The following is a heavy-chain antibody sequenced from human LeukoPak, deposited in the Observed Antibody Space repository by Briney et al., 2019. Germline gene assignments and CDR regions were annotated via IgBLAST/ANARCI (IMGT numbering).Heavy chain of an antibody. CDR2: IKQDGSEK. Sequence: GGSLRLSCTASGFIFSKAWMSWVRQAPGKGLEWVANIKQDGSEKYYVDSVKGRFTISRDNAKNSLYLQMNSLRAEDTAVYYCGRGTVFDYWGQGTLVTVSS. D-gene: IGHD2-2*01. V-gene: IGHV3-7*04. CDR3: GRGTVFDY. CDR1: GFIFSKAW. J-gene: IGHJ4*02.